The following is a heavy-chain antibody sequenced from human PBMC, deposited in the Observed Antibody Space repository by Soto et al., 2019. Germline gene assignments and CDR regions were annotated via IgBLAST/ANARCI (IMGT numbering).Heavy chain of an antibody. CDR3: ASLTGGYGDFDY. V-gene: IGHV5-10-1*01. CDR1: GYSFTSYW. CDR2: IDPSDSYT. D-gene: IGHD5-12*01. Sequence: RGESLKISCKGAGYSFTSYWISWVRQMPGKGLEWMGRIDPSDSYTNYSPSFQGHVTISADKSISTAYLQWSSLKASDTALYFCASLTGGYGDFDYWGQGTLVTVSS. J-gene: IGHJ4*02.